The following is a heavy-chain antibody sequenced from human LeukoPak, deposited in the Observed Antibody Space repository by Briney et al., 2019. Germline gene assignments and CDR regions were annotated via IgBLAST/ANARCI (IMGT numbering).Heavy chain of an antibody. D-gene: IGHD2-2*01. J-gene: IGHJ4*02. V-gene: IGHV3-73*01. CDR2: IRSKANSYAT. CDR1: GFTFSGSA. Sequence: GGSLRLSCAASGFTFSGSAMHWVRQASGKGLEWVGRIRSKANSYATAYAASVKGRFTISRDDSKNTAYLQMNSLKTEDTAVYYCTGCCSSTSCPTTFDYWGQGTLVTVSS. CDR3: TGCCSSTSCPTTFDY.